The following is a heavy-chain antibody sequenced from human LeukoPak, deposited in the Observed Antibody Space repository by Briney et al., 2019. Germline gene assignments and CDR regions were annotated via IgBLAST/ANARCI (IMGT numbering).Heavy chain of an antibody. J-gene: IGHJ4*02. CDR2: IRSSSSTI. D-gene: IGHD1-1*01. CDR1: GFTFSSCS. Sequence: PGGSLRLSCAASGFTFSSCSMTWVSQAPGNGLGWVSYIRSSSSTICYADSVKGRFNITRDNAKNSLCLQMNSLRYEDTAVYYCARVRTTGIDFFYWCQGALVTVSS. V-gene: IGHV3-48*02. CDR3: ARVRTTGIDFFY.